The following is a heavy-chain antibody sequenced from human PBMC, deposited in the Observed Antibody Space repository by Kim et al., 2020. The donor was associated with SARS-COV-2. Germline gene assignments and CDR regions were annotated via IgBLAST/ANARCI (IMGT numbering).Heavy chain of an antibody. J-gene: IGHJ4*02. D-gene: IGHD6-6*01. V-gene: IGHV4-59*01. Sequence: SETLSLTCTVSGGSISSYYWSWIRQPPGKGLEWIGYIYYSGSTNYNPSLKSRVTISVDTSKNQFSLKLSSVTAADTAVYYCAREGQGIAARWVDYWGQGTLVTVSS. CDR3: AREGQGIAARWVDY. CDR1: GGSISSYY. CDR2: IYYSGST.